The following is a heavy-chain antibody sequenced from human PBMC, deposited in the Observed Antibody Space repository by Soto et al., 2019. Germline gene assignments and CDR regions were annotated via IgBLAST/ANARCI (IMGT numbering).Heavy chain of an antibody. V-gene: IGHV1-3*01. Sequence: QVQLVQSGAEVKEPGASVKVSCRASGYTFTNYAIHWVRQAPGQRLEWMGWLNPGNGNTNYPQKFQGGVTMTRDTSASTAYMILRSLRSEDTAVYYCARDQGIPYCGGDCYSDWYFDLWGRGTLVTVSS. CDR1: GYTFTNYA. J-gene: IGHJ2*01. D-gene: IGHD2-21*01. CDR2: LNPGNGNT. CDR3: ARDQGIPYCGGDCYSDWYFDL.